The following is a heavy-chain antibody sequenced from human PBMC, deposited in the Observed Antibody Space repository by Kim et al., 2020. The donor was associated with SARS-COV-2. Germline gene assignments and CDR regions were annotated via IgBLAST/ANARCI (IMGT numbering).Heavy chain of an antibody. Sequence: YYEDSVKGRFPISRDNSKNTLYLQMNSLRAEDTAVYYCAKDGGVAALDVWGQGTTVTVSS. J-gene: IGHJ6*02. D-gene: IGHD6-13*01. CDR3: AKDGGVAALDV. V-gene: IGHV3-30*02.